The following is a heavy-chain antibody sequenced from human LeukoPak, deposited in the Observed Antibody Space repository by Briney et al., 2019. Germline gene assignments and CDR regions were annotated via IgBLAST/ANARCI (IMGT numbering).Heavy chain of an antibody. V-gene: IGHV1-18*01. CDR2: ISAYNGNT. J-gene: IGHJ4*01. CDR3: ARAHALDFAY. CDR1: ANTFTSYG. Sequence: GASVKVFCQASANTFTSYGISWVRLAPGQGLEWMGWISAYNGNTNYAQKLQGRVTMTTDTSTSTAYMEMRSLRSDDPAVYYCARAHALDFAYWGHGTLVTVSP.